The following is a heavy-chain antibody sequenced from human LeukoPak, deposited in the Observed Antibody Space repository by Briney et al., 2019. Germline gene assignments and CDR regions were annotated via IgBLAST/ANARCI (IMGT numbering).Heavy chain of an antibody. D-gene: IGHD3-10*01. J-gene: IGHJ5*02. CDR1: GYTFTGYC. CDR2: IKPNSGGT. Sequence: GASVKVSCKASGYTFTGYCMHWVRQAPGQGLEWMGWIKPNSGGTRSAQKFQGRVTMTRDTSISTAYMELSSLRYDDTAVYYCATNILVRDIINWFDPWGQGTLVTVSS. V-gene: IGHV1-2*02. CDR3: ATNILVRDIINWFDP.